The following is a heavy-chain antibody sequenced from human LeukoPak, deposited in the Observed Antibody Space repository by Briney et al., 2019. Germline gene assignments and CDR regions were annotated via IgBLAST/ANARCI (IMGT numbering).Heavy chain of an antibody. V-gene: IGHV3-30-3*01. J-gene: IGHJ4*02. CDR2: ISYDGSNK. Sequence: GRSLRLSCAASGFTFSSYAMHWVRQAPGKGLEWAALISYDGSNKYSADSVKGRFTISRDNSKNTLYLQMNSLRGEDTAVYYCARAYGSGSTFHPDYWGQGTLVTVSS. CDR3: ARAYGSGSTFHPDY. CDR1: GFTFSSYA. D-gene: IGHD3-10*01.